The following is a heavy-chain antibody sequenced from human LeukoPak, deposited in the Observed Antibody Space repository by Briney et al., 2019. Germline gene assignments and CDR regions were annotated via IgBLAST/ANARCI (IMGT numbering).Heavy chain of an antibody. CDR2: ISAYNGNT. V-gene: IGHV1-18*01. CDR1: GGAFSSYA. J-gene: IGHJ2*01. CDR3: AREGGSYWNWYFDL. Sequence: GSSVKVSCKASGGAFSSYAISWVRQAPGQGLEWMGWISAYNGNTNYAQKLQGRVTMTTDTSTSTAYMELRSLRSDDTAVYYCAREGGSYWNWYFDLWGRGTLVTVSS. D-gene: IGHD1-26*01.